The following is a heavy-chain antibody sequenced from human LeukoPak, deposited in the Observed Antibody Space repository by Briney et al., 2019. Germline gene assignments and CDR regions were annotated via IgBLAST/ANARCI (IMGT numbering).Heavy chain of an antibody. Sequence: GASVKVSCKASGCTFTSYGISWVRQAPGQGLEWMGWISAYNGNTNYAQKLQGRVTMTTDTSTSTAYMELGSLRSDDTAVYYCARDATLPAVISRYYYYGMDVWGRGTTVTVSS. D-gene: IGHD2-2*02. CDR2: ISAYNGNT. CDR1: GCTFTSYG. CDR3: ARDATLPAVISRYYYYGMDV. J-gene: IGHJ6*02. V-gene: IGHV1-18*01.